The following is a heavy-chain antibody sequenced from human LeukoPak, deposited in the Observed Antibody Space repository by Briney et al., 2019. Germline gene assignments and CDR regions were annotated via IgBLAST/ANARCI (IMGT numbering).Heavy chain of an antibody. CDR3: TRVEETATTAAIIRKYSYYYYMDV. D-gene: IGHD4-11*01. CDR2: INNDGSAT. Sequence: GGSLRLSCAASGFTFSSYWMHWVRQAPGKGLVWVSRINNDGSATRYADSVKGRFTISRDNANNTLYLQMNSLRADDTAVYYCTRVEETATTAAIIRKYSYYYYMDVWGKGNTVTVSS. CDR1: GFTFSSYW. V-gene: IGHV3-74*01. J-gene: IGHJ6*03.